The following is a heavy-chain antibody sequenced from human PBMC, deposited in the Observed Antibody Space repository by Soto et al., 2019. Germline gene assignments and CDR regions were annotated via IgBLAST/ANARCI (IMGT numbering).Heavy chain of an antibody. Sequence: QVQLVESGGGVVQPGRSLRLSCAASGFTFSSYAMHWVRQAPGKGLEWVAVISYDGSNKYYADSVKGRFTISRDNSKNTLYLQMNSLRAEDTAVYYCARNSDGSGSSEDERYYYYYGMDVWGQGTTVTVSS. CDR1: GFTFSSYA. CDR2: ISYDGSNK. D-gene: IGHD3-10*01. V-gene: IGHV3-30-3*01. J-gene: IGHJ6*02. CDR3: ARNSDGSGSSEDERYYYYYGMDV.